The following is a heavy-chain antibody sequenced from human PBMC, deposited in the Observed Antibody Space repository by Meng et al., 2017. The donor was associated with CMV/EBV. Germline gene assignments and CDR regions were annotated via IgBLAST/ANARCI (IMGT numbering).Heavy chain of an antibody. CDR1: GFTFSSYW. CDR2: IKQGGSAK. CDR3: ARNYYDFWSGYYTQRGLAQQY. D-gene: IGHD3-3*01. Sequence: GESLKISCAASGFTFSSYWMSWVRQAPGKGLEWVANIKQGGSAKYYVDSVKGRFTISRDNAKNSLYLQMNSLRAEDTAMYYCARNYYDFWSGYYTQRGLAQQYWGQGTLVTVSS. V-gene: IGHV3-7*01. J-gene: IGHJ4*02.